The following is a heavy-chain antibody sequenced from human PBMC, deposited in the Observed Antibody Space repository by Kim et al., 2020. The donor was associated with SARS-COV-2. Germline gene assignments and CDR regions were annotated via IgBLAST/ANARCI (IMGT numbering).Heavy chain of an antibody. Sequence: ASVKVSCKASGYTFTSYYMHWVRQAPGQGLEWMGIINPSGGSTSYAQKFQGRVTMTRDTSTSTVYMELSSLRSEDTAVYYCARDWSMVRGVIITYGVYYYYGMDVWGQGTTVTVSS. CDR1: GYTFTSYY. J-gene: IGHJ6*02. D-gene: IGHD3-10*01. CDR3: ARDWSMVRGVIITYGVYYYYGMDV. CDR2: INPSGGST. V-gene: IGHV1-46*01.